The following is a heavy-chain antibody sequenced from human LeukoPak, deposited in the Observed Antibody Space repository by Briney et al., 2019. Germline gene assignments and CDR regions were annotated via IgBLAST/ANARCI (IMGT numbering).Heavy chain of an antibody. Sequence: ASVKVSCKASGYTFTTYAMHWARQAPGQGLEWMGWINAGNGNTKYSQKFQGRVTITRDTSASTAYMELSSLRSEDTAVYYCARSYCSGGRCYWYYFDYWGQGTLVTVSS. J-gene: IGHJ4*02. V-gene: IGHV1-3*01. CDR3: ARSYCSGGRCYWYYFDY. CDR1: GYTFTTYA. D-gene: IGHD2-15*01. CDR2: INAGNGNT.